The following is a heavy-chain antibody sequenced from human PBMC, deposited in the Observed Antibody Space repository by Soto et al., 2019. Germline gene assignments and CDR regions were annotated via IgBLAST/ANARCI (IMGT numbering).Heavy chain of an antibody. J-gene: IGHJ4*02. CDR1: GYTFTSYD. D-gene: IGHD3-3*01. Sequence: ASVKVSCKASGYTFTSYDINWVRQATGQGLEWMGWMNPNSGNTGYAQKFQGRVTMTRNTSISTAYMELSGLRSEDTAVYYCARPITIFGVVNIYFHYWGQGIEVTVSS. CDR3: ARPITIFGVVNIYFHY. CDR2: MNPNSGNT. V-gene: IGHV1-8*01.